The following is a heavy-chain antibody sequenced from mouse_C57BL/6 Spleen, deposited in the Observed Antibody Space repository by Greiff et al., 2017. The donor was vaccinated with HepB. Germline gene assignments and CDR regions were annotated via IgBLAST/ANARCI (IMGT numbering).Heavy chain of an antibody. J-gene: IGHJ2*01. Sequence: EVKLMESGPGLVKPSQSLSLTCSVTGYSITSGYYWNWIRQFPGNKLEWMGYISYDGSNNYNPSLKNRISITRDTSKNQFFLKLNSVTTEDTATYYCARDSDDYDGYYFDYWGQGTTLTVSS. V-gene: IGHV3-6*01. CDR1: GYSITSGYY. CDR2: ISYDGSN. CDR3: ARDSDDYDGYYFDY. D-gene: IGHD2-4*01.